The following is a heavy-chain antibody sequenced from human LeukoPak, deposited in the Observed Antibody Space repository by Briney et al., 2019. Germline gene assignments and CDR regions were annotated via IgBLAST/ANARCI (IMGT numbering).Heavy chain of an antibody. Sequence: GGSLRLSCAASGFTFSSYWMSWVRQAPGKGLEWVANIKQDGSEKYYVDSVKGRFTISRDNAKNSLYLQMNRLRAEDTAVYYCARDATKAAFDYWGQGTLVTVSS. D-gene: IGHD6-13*01. V-gene: IGHV3-7*01. J-gene: IGHJ4*02. CDR3: ARDATKAAFDY. CDR1: GFTFSSYW. CDR2: IKQDGSEK.